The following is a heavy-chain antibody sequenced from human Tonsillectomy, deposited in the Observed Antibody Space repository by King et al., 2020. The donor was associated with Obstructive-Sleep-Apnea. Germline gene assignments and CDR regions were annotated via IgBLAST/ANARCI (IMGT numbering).Heavy chain of an antibody. CDR3: ARLEVGGLRWLGPSGGPSDFDY. D-gene: IGHD4-23*01. J-gene: IGHJ4*02. CDR1: GYSFTSYW. Sequence: VQLVQSGAEVKKPGESLRISCKGSGYSFTSYWISWVRQMPGKGLEWMGRIDPSDSYTNYSPSFQGHVTISADKSISTAYLQWSSLKASDTAMYYCARLEVGGLRWLGPSGGPSDFDYWGQGTLVTVSS. CDR2: IDPSDSYT. V-gene: IGHV5-10-1*03.